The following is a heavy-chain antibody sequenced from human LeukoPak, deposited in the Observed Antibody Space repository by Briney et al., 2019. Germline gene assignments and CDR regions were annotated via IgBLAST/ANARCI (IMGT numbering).Heavy chain of an antibody. Sequence: GGSLRLSCLTSGFTLSTNAMSWVRQAPGKGLEWVANIKQDGSKKSYVDSVKGRFTISRDNAKNSLYLQMNSLRAEDTAIYYCTRVGYIDEGIDYWGQGTLVTVSS. CDR2: IKQDGSKK. D-gene: IGHD5-24*01. CDR3: TRVGYIDEGIDY. V-gene: IGHV3-7*04. J-gene: IGHJ4*02. CDR1: GFTLSTNA.